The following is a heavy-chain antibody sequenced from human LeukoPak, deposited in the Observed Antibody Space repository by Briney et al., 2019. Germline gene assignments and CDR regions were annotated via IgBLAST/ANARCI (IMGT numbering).Heavy chain of an antibody. CDR2: ISGSGGST. D-gene: IGHD3-3*01. J-gene: IGHJ4*02. V-gene: IGHV3-23*01. CDR3: AKKSLWSGPFDY. Sequence: PGGSLRLSCAASGFTFSSYSMNWVRQAPGKGLEWVSAISGSGGSTYYADSVKGRFTLSRDNSKNTLFLQMNSLRAEDTAVYFCAKKSLWSGPFDYWGQGTLVTVFS. CDR1: GFTFSSYS.